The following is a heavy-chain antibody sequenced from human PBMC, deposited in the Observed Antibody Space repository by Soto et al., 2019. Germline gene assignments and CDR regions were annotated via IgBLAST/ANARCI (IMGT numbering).Heavy chain of an antibody. J-gene: IGHJ4*02. CDR1: GFTFSAYG. Sequence: QVQLVESAGGVVQPGTSLRLSCAASGFTFSAYGMHWVRQAPGKGQEWVAVISYDGSHKTYTDSVQGRFTISRDKSKNTLHLQMNSLRPEDTALYYCVKEGRGYGGFDPNSYFENWGQGTLVTVSS. D-gene: IGHD5-12*01. V-gene: IGHV3-30*18. CDR3: VKEGRGYGGFDPNSYFEN. CDR2: ISYDGSHK.